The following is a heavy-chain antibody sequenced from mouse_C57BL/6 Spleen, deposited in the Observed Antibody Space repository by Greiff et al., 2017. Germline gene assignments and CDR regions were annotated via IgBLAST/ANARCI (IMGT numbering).Heavy chain of an antibody. J-gene: IGHJ3*01. CDR3: TQTAQAWFAY. D-gene: IGHD3-2*02. CDR2: IDPDDGDT. V-gene: IGHV14-2*01. CDR1: GFNIKDYY. Sequence: VQLQQSGAELVKPGASVKLSCTASGFNIKDYYMHWVKQRTEQGLEWIGRIDPDDGDTKYAPKFQGKATITADTSSNTAYLQLSSLTSEDTAVYYCTQTAQAWFAYWGQGTLVTVSA.